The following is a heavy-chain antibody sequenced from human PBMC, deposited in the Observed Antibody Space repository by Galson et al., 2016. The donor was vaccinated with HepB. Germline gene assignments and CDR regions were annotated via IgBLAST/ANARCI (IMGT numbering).Heavy chain of an antibody. J-gene: IGHJ3*01. V-gene: IGHV3-53*01. Sequence: SLRLSCAASGFTVFSHYMSWVRQAPGKGLEWVSVIYTGGNTYYADSVKGRFTISRDNSKNTLYLQMNSLRAEDTAVYYCARDLDRALGSDGFDLWGHGTMVTVSS. CDR1: GFTVFSHY. CDR2: IYTGGNT. D-gene: IGHD5-18*01. CDR3: ARDLDRALGSDGFDL.